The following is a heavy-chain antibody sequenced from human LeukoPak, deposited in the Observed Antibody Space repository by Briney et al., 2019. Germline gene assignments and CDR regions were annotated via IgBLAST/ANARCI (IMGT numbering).Heavy chain of an antibody. CDR3: ARDTAMVRGVIIPPY. Sequence: GGSLRLSCAASGFTFSSYSMNWVRQAPGKGLEWVSYISSSSTIYYADSVKGRFTISRDNAKNSLYLQMNSLRAEDTAVYYCARDTAMVRGVIIPPYWGQGTLVTVSS. J-gene: IGHJ4*02. CDR1: GFTFSSYS. CDR2: ISSSSTI. D-gene: IGHD3-10*01. V-gene: IGHV3-48*01.